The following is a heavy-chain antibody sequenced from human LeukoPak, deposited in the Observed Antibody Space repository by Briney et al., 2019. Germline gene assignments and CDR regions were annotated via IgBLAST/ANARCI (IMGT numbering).Heavy chain of an antibody. CDR2: ISPDEDTK. CDR1: GFNFNTIS. V-gene: IGHV3-21*01. J-gene: IGHJ4*02. D-gene: IGHD3-10*01. CDR3: TRDLPVPSLVRGIIIYGLIDY. Sequence: GGSLRLSCEASGFNFNTISMNWVRQAPGKGLEWVSSISPDEDTKYHADSVKGRFTTSRDNAERSLYLQMNSLRAEDTAVYYCTRDLPVPSLVRGIIIYGLIDYWGQGTLVTVSS.